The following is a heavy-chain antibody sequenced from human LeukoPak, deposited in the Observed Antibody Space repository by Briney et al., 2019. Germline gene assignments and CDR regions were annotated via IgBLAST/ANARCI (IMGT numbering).Heavy chain of an antibody. CDR3: ARGDCSGGSCYSGPVLIDY. J-gene: IGHJ4*02. CDR1: GYTFTGYY. Sequence: GASVKVSCKASGYTFTGYYMHWVRQAPGQGLEWMGWINPNSGGTNYAQKFQGRVTMTRDTSISTAYMELSRLRSDDTAVYYCARGDCSGGSCYSGPVLIDYWGQGTLVTVSS. D-gene: IGHD2-15*01. CDR2: INPNSGGT. V-gene: IGHV1-2*02.